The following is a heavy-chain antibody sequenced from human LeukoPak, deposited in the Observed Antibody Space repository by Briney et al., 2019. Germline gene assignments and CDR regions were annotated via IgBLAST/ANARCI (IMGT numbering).Heavy chain of an antibody. V-gene: IGHV1-8*01. CDR1: GYTFTSYD. CDR2: MNPNSGNT. Sequence: ASVKVSCKASGYTFTSYDINWVRQATGQGLEWMGWMNPNSGNTGYAQKFQGRVTMTRNTSISTAYMELSSLRSEDTAVYYCARAGLRQQLVNYYGMDVWGQGTTVTVSS. J-gene: IGHJ6*02. D-gene: IGHD6-13*01. CDR3: ARAGLRQQLVNYYGMDV.